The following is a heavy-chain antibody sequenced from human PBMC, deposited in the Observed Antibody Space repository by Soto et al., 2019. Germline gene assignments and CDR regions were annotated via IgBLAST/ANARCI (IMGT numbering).Heavy chain of an antibody. V-gene: IGHV2-5*02. Sequence: QITLKESGPTLVKPTQTLTLTCSFSGFSLSTRGVGVGWIRQPPGKALEWLALIFWDDYKWYSPPFRSRLTITEDTSKNQVVLTTTNTDPVDTATYYCAERSRGYAYYFDQGGQGTLVTVAS. CDR3: AERSRGYAYYFDQ. CDR1: GFSLSTRGVG. D-gene: IGHD5-12*01. J-gene: IGHJ4*02. CDR2: IFWDDYK.